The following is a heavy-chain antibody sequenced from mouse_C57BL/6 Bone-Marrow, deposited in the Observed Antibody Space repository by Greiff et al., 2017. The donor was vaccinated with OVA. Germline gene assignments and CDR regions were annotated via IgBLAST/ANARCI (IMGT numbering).Heavy chain of an antibody. D-gene: IGHD2-3*01. CDR3: ASAGGYWAAWFAY. J-gene: IGHJ3*01. V-gene: IGHV1-64*01. CDR1: GYTFTSYW. CDR2: IHPNSGST. Sequence: QVQLQQPGAELVKPGASVKLSCKASGYTFTSYWMHWVKQRPGQGLEWIGMIHPNSGSTNYNEKFKSKATLTVDKSSSTAYMQLSSLTSEDSAVYYCASAGGYWAAWFAYWGQGTLVTVSA.